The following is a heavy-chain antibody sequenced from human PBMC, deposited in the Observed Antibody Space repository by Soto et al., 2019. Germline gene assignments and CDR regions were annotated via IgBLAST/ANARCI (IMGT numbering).Heavy chain of an antibody. J-gene: IGHJ4*02. CDR1: GGSISSYY. Sequence: SETLSLTCTVSGGSISSYYWSWIRQPPGKGLEWIGYIYYSGSTNYNPSLKSRVTISVDTSKNQFSLKLSSVTAADTAVYYCARGPNSSSWRDWGQGTLVTVSS. CDR3: ARGPNSSSWRD. V-gene: IGHV4-59*08. D-gene: IGHD6-13*01. CDR2: IYYSGST.